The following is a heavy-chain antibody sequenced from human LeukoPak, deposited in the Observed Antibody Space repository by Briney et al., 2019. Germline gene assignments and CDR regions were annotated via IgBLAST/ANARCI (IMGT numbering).Heavy chain of an antibody. CDR3: AVGYSSGWTRPLDY. Sequence: GGSLRLSCAASGFSFSNYAMHWVRQAPGKGLDYVSAISSNEGSTYYANHVKGRFTISRDNTKDTVYLQMGSLRAEDMAVYYCAVGYSSGWTRPLDYWGQGTLVTVSS. CDR1: GFSFSNYA. J-gene: IGHJ4*02. V-gene: IGHV3-64*01. CDR2: ISSNEGST. D-gene: IGHD6-19*01.